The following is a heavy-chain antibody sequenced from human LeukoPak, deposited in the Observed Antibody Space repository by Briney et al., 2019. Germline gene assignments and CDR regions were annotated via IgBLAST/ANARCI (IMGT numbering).Heavy chain of an antibody. Sequence: GGSLRLSCAASGFTFSSYAMSWVRQAPGKGLEWVSAISGSGGSTYYADSVKGRFTISRDNSKDTLYLQMNSLRAEDTAVYYCAKGGYKSMDFDYWGQGTLVTVSS. D-gene: IGHD5-24*01. CDR2: ISGSGGST. V-gene: IGHV3-23*01. J-gene: IGHJ4*02. CDR1: GFTFSSYA. CDR3: AKGGYKSMDFDY.